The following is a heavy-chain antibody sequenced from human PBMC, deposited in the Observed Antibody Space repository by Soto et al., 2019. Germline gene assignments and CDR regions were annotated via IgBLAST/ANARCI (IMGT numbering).Heavy chain of an antibody. V-gene: IGHV1-24*01. Sequence: QVQLVQSGAEVKKPGASAKVSCKVSGYTLTELSMHWVRQAPGKGLEWMGGFVHEDGETIYAQKVQGRVTMTEDTSTDTADMEPSSMRTENTAEYYYATSLYCRYDLDFDHWGQGTLVTVSS. D-gene: IGHD5-12*01. J-gene: IGHJ4*02. CDR1: GYTLTELS. CDR2: FVHEDGET. CDR3: ATSLYCRYDLDFDH.